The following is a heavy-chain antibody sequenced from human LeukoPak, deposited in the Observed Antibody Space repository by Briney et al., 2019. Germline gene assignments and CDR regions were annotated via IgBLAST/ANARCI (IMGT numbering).Heavy chain of an antibody. D-gene: IGHD3-10*01. J-gene: IGHJ6*02. CDR1: GFTFSSYA. CDR2: ISGSGGST. V-gene: IGHV3-23*01. Sequence: PGGSLRLSCAASGFTFSSYAMSWVRQAPGKGLEWVSAISGSGGSTYYADSVKGRFNISRHNSKNTLDLQMDRLRAEDTAVYYCARAYHYGSGSYYPYYYYYYGMDVWGQGTTVSVSS. CDR3: ARAYHYGSGSYYPYYYYYYGMDV.